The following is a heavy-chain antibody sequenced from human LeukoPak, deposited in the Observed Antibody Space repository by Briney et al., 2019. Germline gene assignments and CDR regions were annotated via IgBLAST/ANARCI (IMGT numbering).Heavy chain of an antibody. Sequence: EASETLSLTCAVYGASFSGYYWSWIRQPPGEGLEWIGEINHSGSTNYNPSLKSRVTISVDTSKNQFSLKLSSVTAADTAVYYCARGTVTIDYWGQGTLVTVSS. CDR2: INHSGST. V-gene: IGHV4-34*01. D-gene: IGHD4-17*01. CDR3: ARGTVTIDY. CDR1: GASFSGYY. J-gene: IGHJ4*02.